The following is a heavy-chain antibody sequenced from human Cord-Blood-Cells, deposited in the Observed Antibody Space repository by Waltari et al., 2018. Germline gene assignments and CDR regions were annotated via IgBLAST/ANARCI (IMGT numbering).Heavy chain of an antibody. Sequence: QVQLQESGPGLVKPSETLSLTCAVSGYSISSGSYWGWLRQPPGKGLEWIGSIYHSGSTYYNPSLKSRVTISVDTSKNQFSLKLSSVTAADTAVYYCASAYCGGDCDAFDIWGQGTMVTVSS. CDR3: ASAYCGGDCDAFDI. V-gene: IGHV4-38-2*01. CDR2: IYHSGST. J-gene: IGHJ3*02. D-gene: IGHD2-21*01. CDR1: GYSISSGSY.